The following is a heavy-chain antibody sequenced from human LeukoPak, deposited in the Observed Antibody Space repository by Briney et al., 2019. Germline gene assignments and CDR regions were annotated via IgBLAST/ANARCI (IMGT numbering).Heavy chain of an antibody. Sequence: SETLSLTCTVSGGSISSSSYYWGWIRQPPGKGLEWIGSIYYSGSTYYNPSFKSRVTISVDTSKNQFSLKLSSVTAADTAVYYCARGSGYSIHETIFDYWGQGALVTVSS. CDR2: IYYSGST. J-gene: IGHJ4*02. CDR1: GGSISSSSYY. CDR3: ARGSGYSIHETIFDY. D-gene: IGHD6-13*01. V-gene: IGHV4-39*07.